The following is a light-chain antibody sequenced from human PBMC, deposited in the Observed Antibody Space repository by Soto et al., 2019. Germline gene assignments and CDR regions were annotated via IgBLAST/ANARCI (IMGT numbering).Light chain of an antibody. CDR2: AAS. CDR1: QRFTTY. Sequence: VQLRSSVSFLSAXVGDXATIXXRASQRFTTYLNWYQQKPGNAPKLLIYAASTLKSGVPSTFSSSRSATDFTLTISSLLPEDFAAYSCHQSYITTWTFGQGTKVDIK. J-gene: IGKJ1*01. V-gene: IGKV1-39*01. CDR3: HQSYITTWT.